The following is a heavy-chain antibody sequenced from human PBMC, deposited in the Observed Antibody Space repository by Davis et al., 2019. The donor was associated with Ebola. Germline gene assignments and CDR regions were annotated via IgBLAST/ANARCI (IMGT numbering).Heavy chain of an antibody. D-gene: IGHD5-18*01. CDR3: ATTVDTAIVTGY. Sequence: PSETLSLTCAVYGGSFSGYYWTWIRPPPGKGLEWIGEINHSGSTNYNPSLKSRVTISVDTSKNQFSLKLSSVTAADTAVYYCATTVDTAIVTGYWGQGTLVTVSS. V-gene: IGHV4-34*01. CDR2: INHSGST. CDR1: GGSFSGYY. J-gene: IGHJ4*02.